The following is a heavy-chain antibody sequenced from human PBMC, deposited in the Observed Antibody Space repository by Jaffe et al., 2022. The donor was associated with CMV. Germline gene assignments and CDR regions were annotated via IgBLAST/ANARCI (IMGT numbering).Heavy chain of an antibody. D-gene: IGHD1-1*01. CDR1: GFTFSDST. Sequence: EVQLVESGGGLVQPGGSLKLSCAAFGFTFSDSTMHWVRQASGKGLEWVGRIRSRVDGYATAYAASVNGRFTISRDDSKNTAHLQMNSLKIEDTAGYYCTTRLDLDEVQVWGRGTTVTVS. CDR3: TTRLDLDEVQV. J-gene: IGHJ6*02. V-gene: IGHV3-73*02. CDR2: IRSRVDGYAT.